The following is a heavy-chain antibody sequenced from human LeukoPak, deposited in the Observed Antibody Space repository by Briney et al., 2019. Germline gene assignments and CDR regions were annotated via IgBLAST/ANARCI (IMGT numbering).Heavy chain of an antibody. CDR2: IYYSGST. Sequence: SETLSLTCTVSGGSISSYYWSWIRQPPGKGLEWIGYIYYSGSTNYNPSLKSRVTISVDTSKNQFSLKLSSVTAADTAVYYCARYDYDILTGYLYYYYYMDVWGKGTTVTISS. J-gene: IGHJ6*03. V-gene: IGHV4-59*01. CDR3: ARYDYDILTGYLYYYYYMDV. D-gene: IGHD3-9*01. CDR1: GGSISSYY.